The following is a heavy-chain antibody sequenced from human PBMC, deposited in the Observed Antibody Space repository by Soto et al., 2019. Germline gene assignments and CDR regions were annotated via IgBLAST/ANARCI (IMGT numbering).Heavy chain of an antibody. CDR2: INYSGRT. CDR3: ARARYYASGSRTPYYFDD. J-gene: IGHJ4*02. Sequence: SETLSLTCTVSGGSISSSDYYWSWIRQPPGKGLEWIGYINYSGRTYYNPSLKSRLILSLDTSKNQFSLRLSSVTAADTAVYYCARARYYASGSRTPYYFDDWGQGSLVTVSS. V-gene: IGHV4-30-4*01. CDR1: GGSISSSDYY. D-gene: IGHD3-10*01.